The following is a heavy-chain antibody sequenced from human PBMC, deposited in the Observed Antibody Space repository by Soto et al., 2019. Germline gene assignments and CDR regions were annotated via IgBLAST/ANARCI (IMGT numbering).Heavy chain of an antibody. D-gene: IGHD6-19*01. Sequence: QLQLQESGPGLVKPSETLSLTCTVSGGSISSSSYYWGWIRQPPGKGLEWIGSIYYSGSTYYNPSLKSRVTISVDTSKNQFSLKLSSVTAADTAVYYCARRHQQWLVVYFDYWGQGTLVTVSS. CDR2: IYYSGST. CDR3: ARRHQQWLVVYFDY. J-gene: IGHJ4*02. CDR1: GGSISSSSYY. V-gene: IGHV4-39*01.